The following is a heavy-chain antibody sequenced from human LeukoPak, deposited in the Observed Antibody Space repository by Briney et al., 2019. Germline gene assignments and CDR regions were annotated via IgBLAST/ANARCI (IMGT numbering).Heavy chain of an antibody. D-gene: IGHD6-13*01. CDR2: IRYDGSDK. J-gene: IGHJ4*02. CDR1: GFTFYSHG. V-gene: IGHV3-30*02. Sequence: GGSLRLSCATSGFTFYSHGMHWVRQAPGKGLEWGTFIRYDGSDKYYVDSVKGRFTVSRDNSKNTLYLQLTSLTTEDTALYYCVKDHFNSSSWSPFDHWGQGTLVTVSS. CDR3: VKDHFNSSSWSPFDH.